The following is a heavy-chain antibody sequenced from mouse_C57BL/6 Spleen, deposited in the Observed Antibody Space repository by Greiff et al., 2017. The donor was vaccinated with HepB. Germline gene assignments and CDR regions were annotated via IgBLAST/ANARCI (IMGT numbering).Heavy chain of an antibody. D-gene: IGHD1-1*01. V-gene: IGHV1-64*01. CDR1: GYTFTSYW. J-gene: IGHJ1*03. Sequence: QVQLQQSGAELVKPGASVKLSCKASGYTFTSYWMHWVKQRPGQGLEWIGMIHPNSGSTNYNEKFKSKATLTVDKSSSTAYMQLSSLTSEDSAVYYWARSDTTVVAHWYFDVWGTGTTVTVSS. CDR2: IHPNSGST. CDR3: ARSDTTVVAHWYFDV.